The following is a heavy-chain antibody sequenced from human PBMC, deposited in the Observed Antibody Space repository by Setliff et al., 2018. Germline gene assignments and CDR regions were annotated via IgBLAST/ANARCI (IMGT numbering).Heavy chain of an antibody. Sequence: PGGSVRLSCTASGFTFGDYAMSWVRQAPGKGLEWVGFIRSKAYGGTTEYAASVKGRFTISRDDSKSIAYLQMNSLKTEDTAVYYCTRASAGHYYDSSGYSPFDIWGQGTMVTVSS. CDR1: GFTFGDYA. CDR2: IRSKAYGGTT. V-gene: IGHV3-49*04. CDR3: TRASAGHYYDSSGYSPFDI. D-gene: IGHD3-22*01. J-gene: IGHJ3*02.